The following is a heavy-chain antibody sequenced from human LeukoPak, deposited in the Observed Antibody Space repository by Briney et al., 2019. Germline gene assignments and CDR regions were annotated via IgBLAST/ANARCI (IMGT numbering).Heavy chain of an antibody. CDR3: ARGRGGY. Sequence: SETLSLTCTVYGGSFSGYYWSWIRRPPGKGLEWIGEINHSGSTNYNPSLKSRVTISVDTSKNQFSLKLSSVTAADTAVYYCARGRGGYWGQGTLVTVSS. CDR1: GGSFSGYY. V-gene: IGHV4-34*01. CDR2: INHSGST. J-gene: IGHJ4*02.